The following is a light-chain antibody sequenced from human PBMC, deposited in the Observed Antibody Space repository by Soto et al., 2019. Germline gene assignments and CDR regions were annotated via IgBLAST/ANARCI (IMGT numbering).Light chain of an antibody. Sequence: EIVMTQSPATLSVSPGERATLSCRASRNINRKLAWYQQKPGQAPRLLISGASTRATGIPARFSGSGSGTEFTLTIISLQSEDFSVYYCQEYYDYPPLMCGVGTKVEIK. J-gene: IGKJ4*02. CDR2: GAS. CDR1: RNINRK. V-gene: IGKV3-15*01. CDR3: QEYYDYPPLM.